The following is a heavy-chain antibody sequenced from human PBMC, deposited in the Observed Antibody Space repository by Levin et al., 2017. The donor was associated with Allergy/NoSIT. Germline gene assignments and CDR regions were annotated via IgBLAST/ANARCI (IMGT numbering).Heavy chain of an antibody. V-gene: IGHV3-73*01. Sequence: GASVKVSCAASGFTFSDSTMHWVRQASGKGLEWVGLIRNKANNYATAYAASVQGRFTISRDDSKKTAYLQMNSLKTEDTAVYYCVRRDWNYYDTSGDFWGQGTLVTVSS. CDR1: GFTFSDST. CDR2: IRNKANNYAT. CDR3: VRRDWNYYDTSGDF. J-gene: IGHJ4*02. D-gene: IGHD3-22*01.